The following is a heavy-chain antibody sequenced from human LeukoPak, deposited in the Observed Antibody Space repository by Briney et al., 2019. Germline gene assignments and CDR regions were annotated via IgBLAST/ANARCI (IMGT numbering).Heavy chain of an antibody. Sequence: GGSLRLSCAASGFTFSSYAMSWVRQAPGKGLEWVSAISGSGGSTYYADSVKGRFTISRDNSKNTLYLQMNSLRAEDTAVYYCAKYIVVVPAARKGNYGMDVWGQGTTVTVSS. V-gene: IGHV3-23*01. CDR2: ISGSGGST. CDR3: AKYIVVVPAARKGNYGMDV. D-gene: IGHD2-2*01. CDR1: GFTFSSYA. J-gene: IGHJ6*02.